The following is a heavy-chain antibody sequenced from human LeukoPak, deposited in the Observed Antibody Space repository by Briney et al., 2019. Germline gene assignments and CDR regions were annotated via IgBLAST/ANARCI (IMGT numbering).Heavy chain of an antibody. D-gene: IGHD4-23*01. Sequence: ASVKVSCKASGYRFTNYGISWVRQAPGQGLEWMGWISGDHGNTNYAQKFRDRVTMTTDTSTNTVYMEVKSLTSDDTAVYYCARDWQVITEENCFDLWGQGTLVTVSS. CDR1: GYRFTNYG. CDR2: ISGDHGNT. J-gene: IGHJ5*02. CDR3: ARDWQVITEENCFDL. V-gene: IGHV1-18*01.